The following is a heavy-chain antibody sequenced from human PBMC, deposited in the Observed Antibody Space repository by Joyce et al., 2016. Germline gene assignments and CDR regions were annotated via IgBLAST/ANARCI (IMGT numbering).Heavy chain of an antibody. CDR1: GFIFSGFW. CDR3: GRGHYYAMDV. J-gene: IGHJ6*02. V-gene: IGHV3-74*03. Sequence: EVQLVESGGGLIQPGGSLRLSCAASGFIFSGFWMHWVRQAPGKVLVWVSTITSDARDTTYVDSVKSRFTISRDNAKNILYLQMNNLGAEDTAVYYCGRGHYYAMDVWGQGTTVTVSS. CDR2: ITSDARDT.